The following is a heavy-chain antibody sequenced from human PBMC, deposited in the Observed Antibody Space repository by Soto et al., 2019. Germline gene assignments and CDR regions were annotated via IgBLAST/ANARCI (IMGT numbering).Heavy chain of an antibody. J-gene: IGHJ4*02. CDR1: GDSVSSNSAA. CDR2: TYYRSQWHN. CDR3: ARGYNYALGY. Sequence: QVQLQQSGPGLVKPSQTLSLTCAIAGDSVSSNSAAWHWIRQSPSRGLEWLGKTYYRSQWHNDYAVSMKSRIAINSDTSKNQFSLQLNSVTPEDTAVYYSARGYNYALGYWGQGTLVTVSS. D-gene: IGHD5-18*01. V-gene: IGHV6-1*01.